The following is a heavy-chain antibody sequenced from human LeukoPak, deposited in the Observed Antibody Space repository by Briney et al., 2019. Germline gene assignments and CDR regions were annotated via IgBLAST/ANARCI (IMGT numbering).Heavy chain of an antibody. D-gene: IGHD5-24*01. V-gene: IGHV3-23*01. CDR3: ARQGDGYNDAFDI. J-gene: IGHJ4*02. CDR1: GFTFSSYA. CDR2: IGGSGGGT. Sequence: GGSLRLSCAASGFTFSSYAMGWVRQAPGKGLEWVSSIGGSGGGTYYADSVKGRFTISRDNSKNTLYLQMNSLRAEDTAVYYCARQGDGYNDAFDIWGQGTLVTVSS.